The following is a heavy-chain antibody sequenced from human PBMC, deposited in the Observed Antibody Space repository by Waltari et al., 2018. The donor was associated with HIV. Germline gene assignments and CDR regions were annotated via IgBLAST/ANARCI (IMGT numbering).Heavy chain of an antibody. CDR1: GGSFSGYY. J-gene: IGHJ4*02. Sequence: QVQLQQWGAGLLKPSETLSLTCAVYGGSFSGYYWSWIRQPPGKGLEWIGEINHSGDTYYSPSLKSRLTISVDSSKNQFSLKLSSVTAADTSVYYCARMDRGGGFDYWGQGTLVTISS. D-gene: IGHD2-15*01. V-gene: IGHV4-34*01. CDR3: ARMDRGGGFDY. CDR2: INHSGDT.